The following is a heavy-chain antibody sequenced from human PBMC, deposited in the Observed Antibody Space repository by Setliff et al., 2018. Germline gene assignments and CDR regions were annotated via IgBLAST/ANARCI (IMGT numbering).Heavy chain of an antibody. J-gene: IGHJ6*03. CDR3: ARHKSNGSGSYPSLYMDV. Sequence: PSETLSLTCRVSGGSISSGNYYWGLIRQPPGQGMEWVATIYYSGSTYSNPSLKSRLIISVDAPDNQFSVKRSSVTASDTAVYYCARHKSNGSGSYPSLYMDVWGKGIRVTGSS. CDR2: IYYSGST. CDR1: GGSISSGNYY. D-gene: IGHD3-10*01. V-gene: IGHV4-39*01.